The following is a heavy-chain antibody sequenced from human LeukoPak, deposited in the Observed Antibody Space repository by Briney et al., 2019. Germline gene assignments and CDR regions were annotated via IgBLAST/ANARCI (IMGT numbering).Heavy chain of an antibody. CDR3: ARRIAVAGTLWFDP. CDR1: GYTFTSYY. Sequence: ASVKVSCKASGYTFTSYYIYWVRQAPGQGLEWMGVINPSGGSTNYAQKFQGRVTMTMDTSTSTVYMELSSLRSEDTAGYYCARRIAVAGTLWFDPWGQGTLVTVSS. D-gene: IGHD6-19*01. CDR2: INPSGGST. V-gene: IGHV1-46*01. J-gene: IGHJ5*02.